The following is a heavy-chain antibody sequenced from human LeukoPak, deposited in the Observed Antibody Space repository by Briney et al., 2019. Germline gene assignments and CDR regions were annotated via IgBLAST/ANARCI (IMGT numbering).Heavy chain of an antibody. CDR3: AKDRTNFFYYLDV. CDR1: GFTFNYYA. V-gene: IGHV3-30-3*01. J-gene: IGHJ6*03. Sequence: GGSLRLSCAASGFTFNYYALHWVRQAPGKGLEWVASISSEGDNKHYLESVKGRFTISRDNSKSTLYLQMHNPRAEDTAIYYCAKDRTNFFYYLDVWGTGTTVIVSS. CDR2: ISSEGDNK.